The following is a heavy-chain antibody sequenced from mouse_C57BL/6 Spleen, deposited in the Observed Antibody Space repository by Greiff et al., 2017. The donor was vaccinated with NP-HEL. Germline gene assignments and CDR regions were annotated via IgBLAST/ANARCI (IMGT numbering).Heavy chain of an antibody. CDR3: TPGGFAY. CDR1: GFNIKDDY. CDR2: IDPENGDT. V-gene: IGHV14-4*01. J-gene: IGHJ3*01. Sequence: VQLQQSGAELVRPGASVKLSCTASGFNIKDDYMHWVKQRPEQGLEWIGWIDPENGDTEYASKFQGKATITADTSSNTAFLQLSSLTSEDTAVYYCTPGGFAYWGQGTLVTVSA.